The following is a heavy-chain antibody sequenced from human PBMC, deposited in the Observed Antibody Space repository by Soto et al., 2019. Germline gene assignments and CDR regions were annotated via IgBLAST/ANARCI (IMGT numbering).Heavy chain of an antibody. CDR3: ARERAGCSSTSCYNWFDP. J-gene: IGHJ5*02. V-gene: IGHV6-1*01. CDR1: GDSVSSNSAA. Sequence: SQTLSLTCAISGDSVSSNSAAWNWIRQSPSRGLEWLGRTYYRSKWYNDYAVSVKSRITINPDTSKNQFSLQLNSVTPEDTAVYYCARERAGCSSTSCYNWFDPWGQGTLVTSPQ. D-gene: IGHD2-2*01. CDR2: TYYRSKWYN.